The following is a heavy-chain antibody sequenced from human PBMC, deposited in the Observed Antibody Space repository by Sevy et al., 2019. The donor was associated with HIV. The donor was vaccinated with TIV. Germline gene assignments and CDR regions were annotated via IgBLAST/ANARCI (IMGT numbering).Heavy chain of an antibody. D-gene: IGHD2-15*01. CDR2: ISPHNGDT. CDR3: ARAFCSGGRCYSLAY. CDR1: GYTFSTYR. Sequence: ASVKVSCKVSGYTFSTYRITWVRQAPGQGLEWMGWISPHNGDTNYARTLQGKVSMTTDTSTTTAYMELRGLTSDDTALYYCARAFCSGGRCYSLAYWGQGTLVTVSS. J-gene: IGHJ4*02. V-gene: IGHV1-18*01.